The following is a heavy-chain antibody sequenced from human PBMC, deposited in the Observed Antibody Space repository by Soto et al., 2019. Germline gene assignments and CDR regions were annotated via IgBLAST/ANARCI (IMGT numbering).Heavy chain of an antibody. D-gene: IGHD1-1*01. V-gene: IGHV3-21*01. Sequence: VQLVESGGGLVKPGGSLRLSCAASGFTFSSYSMNWVRQAPGKGLEWVSSISSSSSYIYYADSVKGRFTISRDNAKNSLYLQMNSLRAEDTAVYYCARGITTKKFYYYYGMDVWGQGTTVTVSS. CDR1: GFTFSSYS. CDR3: ARGITTKKFYYYYGMDV. J-gene: IGHJ6*02. CDR2: ISSSSSYI.